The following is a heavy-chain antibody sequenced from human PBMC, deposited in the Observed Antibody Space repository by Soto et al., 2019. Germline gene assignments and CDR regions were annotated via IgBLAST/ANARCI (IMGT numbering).Heavy chain of an antibody. CDR3: ARDLGITGTTPYYYGMDV. CDR2: INPNSGGT. CDR1: GYTFTGYY. Sequence: ASVKVSCKASGYTFTGYYMHWVRQAPGQGLEWKRWINPNSGGTNYAQKFQGWVTMTRDTSISTAYMELSRLRSDDTAVYYCARDLGITGTTPYYYGMDVWGQGTTVTVSS. D-gene: IGHD1-20*01. J-gene: IGHJ6*02. V-gene: IGHV1-2*04.